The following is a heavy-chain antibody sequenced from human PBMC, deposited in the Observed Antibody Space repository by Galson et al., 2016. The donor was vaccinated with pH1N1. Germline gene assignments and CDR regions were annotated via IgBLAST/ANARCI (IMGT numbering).Heavy chain of an antibody. Sequence: SVKVSCKASGYTFTSYYMHWVRQAPGQGLEWMGIINPSGGSTSYAQKFQGRVTMTRDTSTSIVYMELSSLRSEDTAVYYCARTIVVVAHMDVWGQGTTVTVSS. CDR2: INPSGGST. J-gene: IGHJ6*02. CDR1: GYTFTSYY. D-gene: IGHD2-15*01. CDR3: ARTIVVVAHMDV. V-gene: IGHV1-46*01.